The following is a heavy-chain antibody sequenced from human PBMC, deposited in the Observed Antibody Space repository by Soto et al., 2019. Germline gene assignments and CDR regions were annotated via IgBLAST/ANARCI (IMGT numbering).Heavy chain of an antibody. CDR2: ISHSGST. CDR3: ARGMDSNYGLGPFDY. CDR1: GGSFSGYS. D-gene: IGHD4-4*01. V-gene: IGHV4-34*01. J-gene: IGHJ4*02. Sequence: QVQLQQWGAGLLKPSETLSLTCAVYGGSFSGYSWTWIRQPPGKGLEWIGEISHSGSTNYNPSLKSRVTISLDTSQNQFSLKLSSVTAADTAVYYCARGMDSNYGLGPFDYWGQGTLVTVSS.